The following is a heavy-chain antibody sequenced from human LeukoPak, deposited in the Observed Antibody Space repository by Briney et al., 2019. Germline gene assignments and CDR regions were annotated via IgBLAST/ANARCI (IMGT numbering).Heavy chain of an antibody. CDR3: ARDPPGVLDFDI. V-gene: IGHV1-18*01. CDR1: GYTFTSYD. J-gene: IGHJ3*02. D-gene: IGHD7-27*01. CDR2: ISVNNDNT. Sequence: ASGKVSCKASGYTFTSYDISWVRQAPGQGLEWMGWISVNNDNTHYAQNLQGRVTMTTDTSTSTAHMELRSLRSDDTAVYYCARDPPGVLDFDIWGQGTMVTVSS.